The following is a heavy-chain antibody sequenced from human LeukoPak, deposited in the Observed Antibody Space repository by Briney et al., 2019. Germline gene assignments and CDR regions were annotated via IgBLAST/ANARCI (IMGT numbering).Heavy chain of an antibody. CDR3: VRDDGATKPC. J-gene: IGHJ4*02. CDR2: IKRDGSEK. D-gene: IGHD1-26*01. CDR1: GFALSSYW. Sequence: GGSLRLSCAASGFALSSYWMSWVRQAPGKGLEWVANIKRDGSEKYYVDSVKGRFTISRDNAKNSLYLQMNSLRVEDTAVYYCVRDDGATKPCWGQGTLVTVSS. V-gene: IGHV3-7*01.